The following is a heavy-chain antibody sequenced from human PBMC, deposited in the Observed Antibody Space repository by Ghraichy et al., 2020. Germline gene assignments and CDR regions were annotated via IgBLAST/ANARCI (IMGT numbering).Heavy chain of an antibody. J-gene: IGHJ6*02. D-gene: IGHD1/OR15-1a*01. V-gene: IGHV4-34*01. Sequence: SETPSLTCAVYGGSFSDYYWSWIRQPPGKGLEWIGEINHSGSTNYNPSLKSRVTISVDTSKNQFSLKLSSVTAADTAVYYCVRTPHTRRPRTRMYFDYGMDVWDQGTTVTVSS. CDR1: GGSFSDYY. CDR3: VRTPHTRRPRTRMYFDYGMDV. CDR2: INHSGST.